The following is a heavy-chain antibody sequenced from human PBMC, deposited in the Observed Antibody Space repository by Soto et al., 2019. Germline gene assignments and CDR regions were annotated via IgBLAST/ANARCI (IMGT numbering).Heavy chain of an antibody. D-gene: IGHD5-12*01. J-gene: IGHJ6*02. CDR1: GGTFSSYA. V-gene: IGHV1-69*13. CDR2: IIPIFGTA. Sequence: ASVKVSCKASGGTFSSYAISWVRQAPGRGHEWMGGIIPIFGTANYAQKFQGRVTITADESTSTAYMELSSLSSEDTAVYYCARALSEVDVVATFSYYYYGMDVWGQGTTVTVS. CDR3: ARALSEVDVVATFSYYYYGMDV.